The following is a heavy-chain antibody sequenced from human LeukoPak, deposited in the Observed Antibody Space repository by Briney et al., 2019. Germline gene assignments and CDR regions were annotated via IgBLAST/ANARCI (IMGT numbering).Heavy chain of an antibody. D-gene: IGHD2-2*01. CDR2: IYYSGXX. Sequence: SETLSLTCXVSGGSIXXXXXXXGWIRXPPXXXXXXXXXIYYSGXXXXNXSXXXXXXXSVDTSKNQFSLKLTSVTAAXTAVYYCASPLGYCYTPTCHEDYWSQGTLVTVSS. CDR3: ASPLGYCYTPTCHEDY. V-gene: IGHV4-39*01. CDR1: GGSIXXXXXX. J-gene: IGHJ4*02.